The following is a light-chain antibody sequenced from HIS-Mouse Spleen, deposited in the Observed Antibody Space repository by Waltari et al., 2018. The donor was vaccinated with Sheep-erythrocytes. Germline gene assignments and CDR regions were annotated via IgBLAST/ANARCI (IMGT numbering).Light chain of an antibody. J-gene: IGKJ1*01. CDR3: MQALQTPRT. Sequence: DIVMTQSPLSLPVTPGEPASISCRSSQSLLHSNGYKYLDWYLQKPGQSPQLLIYLGSNRASGVPDRFSGSGSGTDFTLKIGRVEAEDVGVYYCMQALQTPRTFGQGTKVEIK. CDR2: LGS. CDR1: QSLLHSNGYKY. V-gene: IGKV2-28*01.